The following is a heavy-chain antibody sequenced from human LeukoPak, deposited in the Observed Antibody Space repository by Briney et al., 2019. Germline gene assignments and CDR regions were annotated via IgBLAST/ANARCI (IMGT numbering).Heavy chain of an antibody. CDR2: IFYSGST. CDR1: GGSISTSNYY. D-gene: IGHD6-19*01. CDR3: ARDQGQQWLVRSGGDAFDI. V-gene: IGHV4-39*07. Sequence: PSETLSLTCTVSGGSISTSNYYWGWIRQPPGKGLEWIGNIFYSGSTYYSPSLKSRVTISLDTSRNQFSLKLNSVTAADTAVYYCARDQGQQWLVRSGGDAFDIWGQGTMVTVSS. J-gene: IGHJ3*02.